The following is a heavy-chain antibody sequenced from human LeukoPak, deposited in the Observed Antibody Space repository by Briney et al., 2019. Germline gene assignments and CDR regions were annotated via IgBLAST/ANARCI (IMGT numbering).Heavy chain of an antibody. J-gene: IGHJ4*02. D-gene: IGHD4-17*01. CDR1: GFIFSDFA. CDR2: ISYHGNNK. V-gene: IGHV3-30*09. CDR3: VREDYGEYYFDY. Sequence: GGSLRPSCAASGFIFSDFAMHWVRQAPGKGLEWVAVISYHGNNKYYADSVKGRFAISRDNARNTLYLQMNSLRPEDAAVYSCVREDYGEYYFDYWGQGTPVTVSS.